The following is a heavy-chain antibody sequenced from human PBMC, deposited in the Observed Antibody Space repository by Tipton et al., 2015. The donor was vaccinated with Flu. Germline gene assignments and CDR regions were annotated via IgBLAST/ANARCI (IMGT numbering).Heavy chain of an antibody. CDR1: GGSISSSHW. V-gene: IGHV4-4*02. D-gene: IGHD3-10*01. CDR2: IYHSGST. J-gene: IGHJ4*02. Sequence: SLRLSCAVSGGSISSSHWWSWVRQPPGKGLEWIAEIYHSGSTNYNPSLKSRVTMSLDKSKNQFSLKLSSVTAADTAVYYCSRDTGVPTAYYFDYWRQGTLVTVSS. CDR3: SRDTGVPTAYYFDY.